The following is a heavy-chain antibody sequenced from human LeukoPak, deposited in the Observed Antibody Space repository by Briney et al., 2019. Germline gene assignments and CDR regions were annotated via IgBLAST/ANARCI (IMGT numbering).Heavy chain of an antibody. CDR1: GFTFTNYA. J-gene: IGHJ5*02. CDR2: VSYDGTDT. Sequence: GGSLRLSCAASGFTFTNYAMNWVRQAPGKGLEWVATVSYDGTDTSYADSVKGRFAILRDNSKNTLYLQMNSLRTEDTAVYYCVRVSGFCTNGVCPSFDPWGQGTLVTVSS. D-gene: IGHD2-8*01. CDR3: VRVSGFCTNGVCPSFDP. V-gene: IGHV3-30*09.